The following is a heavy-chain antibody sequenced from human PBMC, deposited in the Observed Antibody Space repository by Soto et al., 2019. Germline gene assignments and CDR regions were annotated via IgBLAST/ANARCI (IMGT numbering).Heavy chain of an antibody. D-gene: IGHD3-10*01. CDR1: GFTFSSYW. V-gene: IGHV3-7*03. Sequence: GGSLRLSCAASGFTFSSYWMSWVRQAPGKGLEWVANIKQDGSEKYYVDSVKGRFTISRDNAKNSLYLQMNSLRAEDTAVYYCARDRDGSGSYFVYWGQGTLVTVSS. CDR3: ARDRDGSGSYFVY. J-gene: IGHJ4*02. CDR2: IKQDGSEK.